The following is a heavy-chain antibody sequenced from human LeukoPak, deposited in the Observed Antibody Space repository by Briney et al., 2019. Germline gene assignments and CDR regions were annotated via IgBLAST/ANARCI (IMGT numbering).Heavy chain of an antibody. Sequence: GASVKVSCKVFGGTFSSYAISWVRQAPGQGLEWMGGIIPVFGSAKYAQKFQGRVTITADESTTTAYMELRSLRSEDAAIYYCAGDGKYQLLFNGMDVWGEGTTVTVSS. CDR1: GGTFSSYA. V-gene: IGHV1-69*13. J-gene: IGHJ6*04. D-gene: IGHD2-2*01. CDR2: IIPVFGSA. CDR3: AGDGKYQLLFNGMDV.